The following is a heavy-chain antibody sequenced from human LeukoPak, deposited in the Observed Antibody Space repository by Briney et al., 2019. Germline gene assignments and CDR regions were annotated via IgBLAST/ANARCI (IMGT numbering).Heavy chain of an antibody. J-gene: IGHJ5*02. D-gene: IGHD2-21*01. CDR2: ISYDGSNK. CDR3: ARDLMVVIVTNWFDP. CDR1: VFTFSTYA. V-gene: IGHV3-30*19. Sequence: PGGSLRLPCAASVFTFSTYAMHWVRQAPGKGLEWVAVISYDGSNKYYADSVKGRFTISRDNSKNTLYLQMNSLRAEDTAVYYCARDLMVVIVTNWFDPWGQGTLVTVSS.